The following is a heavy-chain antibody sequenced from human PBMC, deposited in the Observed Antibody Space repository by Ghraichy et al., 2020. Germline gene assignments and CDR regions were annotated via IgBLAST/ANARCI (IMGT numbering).Heavy chain of an antibody. D-gene: IGHD6-19*01. CDR2: INPNSGGT. Sequence: ASVKVSCKASGYTFTGYYMHWVRQAPGQGLEWMGWINPNSGGTNYAQKFQGRVTMTRDTSISTAYMELSRLRSDDTAVYYCARAKYSSGRPQTWGGYWGQGTLVTVSS. CDR1: GYTFTGYY. V-gene: IGHV1-2*02. CDR3: ARAKYSSGRPQTWGGY. J-gene: IGHJ4*02.